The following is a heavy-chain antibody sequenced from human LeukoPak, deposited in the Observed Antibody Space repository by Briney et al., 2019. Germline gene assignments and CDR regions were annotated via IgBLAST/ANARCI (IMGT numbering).Heavy chain of an antibody. V-gene: IGHV1-18*04. D-gene: IGHD2-2*01. J-gene: IGHJ4*02. CDR3: ERDRCSSTSCYLDY. CDR1: GYTFTSYG. Sequence: RASVKVSCKASGYTFTSYGISWVRQAPGQGLEWMGWISAYNGNTNYAQKLQGRVTMTADTSTSTAYMELRSLRSDDTAVYYCERDRCSSTSCYLDYWGQGTLVTVSS. CDR2: ISAYNGNT.